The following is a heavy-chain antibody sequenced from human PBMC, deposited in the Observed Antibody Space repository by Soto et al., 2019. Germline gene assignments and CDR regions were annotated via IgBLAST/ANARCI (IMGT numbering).Heavy chain of an antibody. CDR1: GFTFDSPYSHG. Sequence: GGSLRLSCAASGFTFDSPYSHGMSWVRQSPGKGPEWVPTISSNGANTHYAESVKGRFTISKDGSRNTVHLHMKSLRADDLATYVCVSWVSAHFEYCGHRNPVTVAS. J-gene: IGHJ4*03. V-gene: IGHV3-23*01. CDR3: VSWVSAHFEY. D-gene: IGHD2-8*01. CDR2: ISSNGANT.